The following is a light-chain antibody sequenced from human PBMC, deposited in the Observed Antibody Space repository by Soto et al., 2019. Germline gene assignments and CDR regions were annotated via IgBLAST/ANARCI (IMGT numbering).Light chain of an antibody. CDR1: QSVSSN. Sequence: EIVMTQSPATLSVSPGERATLSCRASQSVSSNLAWYQLKPGQAPRLLIYDASTRATGIPARFSGSGSGTEFTLTISSLQSEDFAVYYCQQYNNWPRTFGQGTKLEIK. CDR3: QQYNNWPRT. J-gene: IGKJ2*01. V-gene: IGKV3-15*01. CDR2: DAS.